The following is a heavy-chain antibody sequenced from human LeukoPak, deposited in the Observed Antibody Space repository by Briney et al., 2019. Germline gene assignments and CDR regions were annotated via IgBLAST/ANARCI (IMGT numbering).Heavy chain of an antibody. D-gene: IGHD5-18*01. CDR1: GGSISSYY. CDR2: IYYSGST. Sequence: SETLSLTCTVSGGSISSYYWSWIRQPPVKELEWIGYIYYSGSTNYNPSLKSRVTISVDTSKNQFSLKLSSVTAADTAVYYCGLRTHRYGYWTYDYWGQGTLVTVSS. CDR3: GLRTHRYGYWTYDY. J-gene: IGHJ4*02. V-gene: IGHV4-59*08.